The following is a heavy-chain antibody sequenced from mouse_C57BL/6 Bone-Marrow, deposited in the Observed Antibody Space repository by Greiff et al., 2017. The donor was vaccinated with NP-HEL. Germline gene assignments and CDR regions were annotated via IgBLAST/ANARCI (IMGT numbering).Heavy chain of an antibody. D-gene: IGHD1-1*01. Sequence: EVKLVESGEGLVKPGGSLKLSCAASGFTFSSYAMSWVRQTPEKRLEWVAYISSGGDYIYYADTVKGRFTISRDNARNTLYLQMSSLKSEDTAMYYCTRRNYGPYYFDYWGQGTTLTVSS. J-gene: IGHJ2*01. CDR2: ISSGGDYI. CDR3: TRRNYGPYYFDY. CDR1: GFTFSSYA. V-gene: IGHV5-9-1*02.